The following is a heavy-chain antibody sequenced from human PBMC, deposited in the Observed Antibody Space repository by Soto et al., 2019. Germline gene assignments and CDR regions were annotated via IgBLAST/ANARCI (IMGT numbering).Heavy chain of an antibody. CDR3: ARVRYYDSSGYQYYFDY. D-gene: IGHD3-22*01. CDR1: GDSISSGDYY. V-gene: IGHV4-30-4*01. CDR2: IYYSGST. Sequence: PSETLSLTCAISGDSISSGDYYWSWIRQPPGKGLEWIGYIYYSGSTYYNPSLKSRVTISVDTSKNQFSLKLSSVTAADTAVYYCARVRYYDSSGYQYYFDYWGQGTLVTVSS. J-gene: IGHJ4*02.